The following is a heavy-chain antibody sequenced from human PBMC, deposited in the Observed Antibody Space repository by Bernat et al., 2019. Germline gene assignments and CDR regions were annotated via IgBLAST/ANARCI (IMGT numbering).Heavy chain of an antibody. CDR3: ARGRNYGSGSYYNVPDAFDI. J-gene: IGHJ3*02. D-gene: IGHD3-10*01. V-gene: IGHV3-7*03. CDR1: GITFSTYW. CDR2: IKQDGSEN. Sequence: EVQLVESGGGLVQPGGSLRLSCAASGITFSTYWMSWVRQAPGKGLEWVANIKQDGSENYYVDSVKGRFTISRDSAKNSLYLRMNSLRVEDTAVYYCARGRNYGSGSYYNVPDAFDIWGQGTMVTVSS.